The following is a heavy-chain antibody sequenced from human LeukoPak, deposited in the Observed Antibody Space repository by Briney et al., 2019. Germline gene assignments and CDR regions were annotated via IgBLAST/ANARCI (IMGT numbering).Heavy chain of an antibody. CDR2: IYTSGST. CDR1: GGSISSGSYY. D-gene: IGHD4-23*01. V-gene: IGHV4-61*02. Sequence: PSQTLFLTCTVSGGSISSGSYYWSWIRQPAGKGLEWIGRIYTSGSTNYNPSLKSRVTISVDTSKNQFSLKLSSVTAADTAVYYCAGTLVYGGNEGFDYWGQGTLVTVSS. J-gene: IGHJ4*02. CDR3: AGTLVYGGNEGFDY.